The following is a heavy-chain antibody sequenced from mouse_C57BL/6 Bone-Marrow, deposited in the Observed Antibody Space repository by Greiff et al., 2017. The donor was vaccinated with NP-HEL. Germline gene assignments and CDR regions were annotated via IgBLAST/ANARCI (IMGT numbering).Heavy chain of an antibody. D-gene: IGHD1-1*01. Sequence: QVQLQQPGAELVKPGASVKLSCKASGYTFTSYWMHWVKQRPGQGLEWIGMIHPNSGSTNYNEKFKSKATLTVDKSSSTAYMQLSSLTSEDSAVYDCARGGIRLRYNFDYWGQGTTLTVSS. CDR2: IHPNSGST. V-gene: IGHV1-64*01. CDR3: ARGGIRLRYNFDY. CDR1: GYTFTSYW. J-gene: IGHJ2*01.